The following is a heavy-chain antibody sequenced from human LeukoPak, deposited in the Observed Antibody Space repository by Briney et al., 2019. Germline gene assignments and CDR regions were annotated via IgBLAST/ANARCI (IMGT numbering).Heavy chain of an antibody. D-gene: IGHD3-3*01. CDR1: GFTFDDYT. Sequence: GGSLRLSCAASGFTFDDYTMHWVRQAPGKGLEWVSLISWDGGSTGYADSVKGRFTISRDNAKNSLYLQMNSLRAEDTALYYCARGRGIGVVTPNDYWGQGTLVTVSS. CDR3: ARGRGIGVVTPNDY. V-gene: IGHV3-20*04. J-gene: IGHJ4*02. CDR2: ISWDGGST.